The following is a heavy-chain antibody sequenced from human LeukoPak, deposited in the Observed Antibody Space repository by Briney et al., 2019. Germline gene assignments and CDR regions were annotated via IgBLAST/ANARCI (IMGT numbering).Heavy chain of an antibody. CDR2: IKQDGREK. Sequence: PGGSLRLSCAASGFTFSNFWMSWVRQAPGKGLEWVANIKQDGREKYYVDSVRGRFTISRDNAKNSLYLQMNSLRAEDTAVYYCARDSGWYGWYFDLWGRGTLVTVSS. J-gene: IGHJ2*01. D-gene: IGHD6-19*01. CDR1: GFTFSNFW. CDR3: ARDSGWYGWYFDL. V-gene: IGHV3-7*03.